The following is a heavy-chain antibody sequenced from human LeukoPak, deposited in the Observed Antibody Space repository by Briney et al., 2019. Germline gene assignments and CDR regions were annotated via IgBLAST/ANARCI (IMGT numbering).Heavy chain of an antibody. V-gene: IGHV3-30*03. CDR3: ARGALEWSPPDI. J-gene: IGHJ3*02. CDR2: IPYDGSDK. Sequence: GGSLRLSCAASGFTVSSNYMSWVRQAPGKGLEWVTFIPYDGSDKYYADSVKGRFTISRDNSKNTLYLQMNNMRTEDTAVYYCARGALEWSPPDIWGQGTTVTVSS. D-gene: IGHD3-3*01. CDR1: GFTVSSNY.